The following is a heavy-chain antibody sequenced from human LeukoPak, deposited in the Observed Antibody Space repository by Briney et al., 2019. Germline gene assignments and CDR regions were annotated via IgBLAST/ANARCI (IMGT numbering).Heavy chain of an antibody. Sequence: GGSLSLSCIVSGFTFISYCMPWVRHATGKGLEWVAQISQDGTNSYSVDSVRGRFTISRDNAKNSVYLQMNSLRPEDTAVYYCARDSTGTVFDLWGQGTLVTVSS. CDR1: GFTFISYC. D-gene: IGHD1-1*01. J-gene: IGHJ4*02. V-gene: IGHV3-7*04. CDR2: ISQDGTNS. CDR3: ARDSTGTVFDL.